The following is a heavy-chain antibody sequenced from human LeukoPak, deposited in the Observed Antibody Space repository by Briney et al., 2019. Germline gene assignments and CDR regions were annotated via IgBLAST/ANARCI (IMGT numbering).Heavy chain of an antibody. CDR3: TRGSLSGSSRDY. CDR2: MNPDTGDT. Sequence: ASVKVSCKASGYTFTGYDINWVRQATGRGLEWMGWMNPDTGDTGYAQKFQGRVTMTRNTSIDTAYMGLSGLRSEDTAVYYCTRGSLSGSSRDYWGQGTLVTVSS. J-gene: IGHJ4*02. V-gene: IGHV1-8*01. CDR1: GYTFTGYD. D-gene: IGHD1-26*01.